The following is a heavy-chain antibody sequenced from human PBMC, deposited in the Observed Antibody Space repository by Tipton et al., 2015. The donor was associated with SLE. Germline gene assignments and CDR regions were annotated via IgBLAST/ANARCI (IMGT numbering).Heavy chain of an antibody. J-gene: IGHJ4*02. CDR2: IYYSGST. D-gene: IGHD1-26*01. CDR3: AAMSYPRVGYFDF. CDR1: GGSISSSGYY. V-gene: IGHV4-39*07. Sequence: TLSLTCTVSGGSISSSGYYWGWNRQPPGKGLEWIGSIYYSGSTYYNPTLKSRVTISVDTSKNQFSLKLSSVTAADTAVYYCAAMSYPRVGYFDFWGQGSLVTVSS.